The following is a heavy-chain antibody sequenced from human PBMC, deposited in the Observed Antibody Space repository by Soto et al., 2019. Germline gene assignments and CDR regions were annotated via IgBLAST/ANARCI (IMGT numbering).Heavy chain of an antibody. J-gene: IGHJ5*02. CDR2: IYYSGST. CDR3: ARGGIADPWWFDP. Sequence: PSETLSLTCTVSGGSISSDDYNWNWIRQPPGKGLEWIGYIYYSGSTYYNPSLKSRVTISVDTSKNQFSLKLSSVTAADTAVYYCARGGIADPWWFDPWGQGTLVTVSS. CDR1: GGSISSDDYN. V-gene: IGHV4-30-4*01. D-gene: IGHD6-13*01.